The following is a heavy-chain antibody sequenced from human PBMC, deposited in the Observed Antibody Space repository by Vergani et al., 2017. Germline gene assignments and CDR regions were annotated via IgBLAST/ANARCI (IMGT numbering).Heavy chain of an antibody. CDR1: GFTFSDHY. V-gene: IGHV3-72*01. CDR2: TRNKANSYTT. D-gene: IGHD6-19*01. J-gene: IGHJ3*02. Sequence: EVQLVESGGGLVQPGGSLRLSCAASGFTFSDHYMDWVRQAPGKGLEWVGRTRNKANSYTTEYAASVKGRFTISRDDSTDSLYLQMNSLKTEDTAVYYCASTSIAVAGHDAFDIWGQGTMVTVSS. CDR3: ASTSIAVAGHDAFDI.